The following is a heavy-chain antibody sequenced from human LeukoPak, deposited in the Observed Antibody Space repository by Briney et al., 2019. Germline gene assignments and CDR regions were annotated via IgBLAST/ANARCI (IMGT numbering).Heavy chain of an antibody. J-gene: IGHJ4*02. CDR3: ARDCSGSSCYWIH. Sequence: GASVKVTCKASGYTFSSYGISWVRQAPGQGLEWLGYISAYNGNTNYAQKVQGRITMTTDTSTSTAYMEMRSLRSDDTAVYYCARDCSGSSCYWIHWGQGTLVTVSS. CDR2: ISAYNGNT. D-gene: IGHD2-15*01. CDR1: GYTFSSYG. V-gene: IGHV1-18*01.